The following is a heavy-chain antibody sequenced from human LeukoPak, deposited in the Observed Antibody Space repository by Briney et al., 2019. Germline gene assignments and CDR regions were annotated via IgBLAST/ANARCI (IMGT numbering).Heavy chain of an antibody. CDR1: GFTFSSFS. Sequence: PGGSLRLSCAASGFTFSSFSMNWVRQAPGKGLEWVSSISSGGDYKHYADSVKGRLTISRDNAKNSLFLQMNSLRAEDTAVYYCAKDRGYSPRSYFDYWGQGTLVTVSS. J-gene: IGHJ4*02. V-gene: IGHV3-21*01. D-gene: IGHD5-18*01. CDR3: AKDRGYSPRSYFDY. CDR2: ISSGGDYK.